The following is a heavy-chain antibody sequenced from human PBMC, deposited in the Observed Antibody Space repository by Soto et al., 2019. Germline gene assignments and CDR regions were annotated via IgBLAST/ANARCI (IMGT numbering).Heavy chain of an antibody. D-gene: IGHD2-8*01. V-gene: IGHV4-39*01. CDR2: FYYSGST. CDR1: GDSISTNSYS. J-gene: IGHJ2*01. CDR3: VRHGCTNGVSPPHWYFDL. Sequence: PSETLSLTCTVSGDSISTNSYSWGWIRQPPGQGLEWIGLFYYSGSTHYNPSLKSRLTVSVDTSKNQFSLKVSSVTAADTAVYYCVRHGCTNGVSPPHWYFDLGGRGTLATFSS.